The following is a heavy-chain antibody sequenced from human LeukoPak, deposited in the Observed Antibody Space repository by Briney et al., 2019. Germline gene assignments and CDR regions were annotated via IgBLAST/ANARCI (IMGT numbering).Heavy chain of an antibody. D-gene: IGHD6-13*01. CDR3: GSSSWYVAFDI. CDR2: ISSSSSYI. CDR1: GFTFSSYS. J-gene: IGHJ3*02. V-gene: IGHV3-21*01. Sequence: GGSLRLSCAASGFTFSSYSMNWVRQAPGKGLEWVSSISSSSSYIYYADSVKGRFTISRDNAKKSLYLQMNSLRAEDTAVYYCGSSSWYVAFDIWGQGTMVTVSS.